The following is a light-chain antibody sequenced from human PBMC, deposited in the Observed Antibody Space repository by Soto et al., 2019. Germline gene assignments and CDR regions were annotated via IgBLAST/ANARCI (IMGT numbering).Light chain of an antibody. V-gene: IGKV3D-15*01. J-gene: IGKJ1*01. CDR3: QQYNIWWA. CDR2: DAS. Sequence: EIVLTQSPGTLSLSPGERATLSCRASQSVSSTFLAWYQQKPGQAPRLLIYDASNRATGIPARFSGSGSGTEFTLTISSLQSEDFAVYYCQQYNIWWAFGQGTKVDIK. CDR1: QSVSST.